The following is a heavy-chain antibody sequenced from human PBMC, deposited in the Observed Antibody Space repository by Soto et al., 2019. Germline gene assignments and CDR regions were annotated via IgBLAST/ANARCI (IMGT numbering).Heavy chain of an antibody. CDR1: GFTFSSYA. Sequence: GGSLRLSCAASGFTFSSYAMHWVRQAPGKGLEWVAVISYDGSNKYYADSVKGRITISRDNSKNTLYLQINSLRAEDTAVYYCAKSPTVTDPPSGYWGQGTLVTVSS. CDR3: AKSPTVTDPPSGY. CDR2: ISYDGSNK. D-gene: IGHD4-17*01. V-gene: IGHV3-30-3*01. J-gene: IGHJ4*02.